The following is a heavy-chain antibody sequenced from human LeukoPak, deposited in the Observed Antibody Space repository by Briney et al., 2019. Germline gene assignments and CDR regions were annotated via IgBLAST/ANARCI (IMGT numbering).Heavy chain of an antibody. CDR1: GFTFNDYN. J-gene: IGHJ5*02. V-gene: IGHV3-21*01. D-gene: IGHD3-10*01. Sequence: GGSLRLSCAASGFTFNDYNLNWVRQAPGKGLEWVSSISGSSSYIYYADSVKGRFTISRDNANNSLYLQMNRLRAEDTAIYYCARVNSGWFDPWGQGTLVTVSS. CDR2: ISGSSSYI. CDR3: ARVNSGWFDP.